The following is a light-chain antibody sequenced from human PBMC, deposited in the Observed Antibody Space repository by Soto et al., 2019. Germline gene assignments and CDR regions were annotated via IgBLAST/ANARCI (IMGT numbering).Light chain of an antibody. CDR1: QSISSW. V-gene: IGKV1-5*03. CDR2: KAS. CDR3: QQYNSDWT. Sequence: DIQMTQSPSPLSASVGDRVTITCRASQSISSWLAWYQQKPGKAPKLLIYKASSLESGVPSRFSGIGSGTEFTLTISSLQPDDFATYYCQQYNSDWTFGQGTKVEIK. J-gene: IGKJ1*01.